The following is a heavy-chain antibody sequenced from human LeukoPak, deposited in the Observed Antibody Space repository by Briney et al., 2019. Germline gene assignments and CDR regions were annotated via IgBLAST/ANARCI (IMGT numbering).Heavy chain of an antibody. CDR3: VRDVGTSDAFDI. Sequence: SETLSLTCSVSGVSITYYYWSWIRQPAGKGLEWIGRIQTSGKTNYNPSLKSRVTMSVDTSKNQFSLKLSSVTAADTAVYYCVRDVGTSDAFDIWGQGTMVIVSS. J-gene: IGHJ3*02. CDR1: GVSITYYY. D-gene: IGHD1-1*01. V-gene: IGHV4-4*07. CDR2: IQTSGKT.